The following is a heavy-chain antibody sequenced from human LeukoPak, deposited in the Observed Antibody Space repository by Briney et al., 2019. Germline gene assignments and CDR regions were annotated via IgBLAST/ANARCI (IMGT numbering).Heavy chain of an antibody. V-gene: IGHV1-69*13. CDR3: ARAALGYCSSTSCYGTFDY. D-gene: IGHD2-2*01. CDR2: IIPIFGTA. J-gene: IGHJ4*02. CDR1: GGTFSSYA. Sequence: SVKVSCKASGGTFSSYAISWVRQAPGQGLEWMGGIIPIFGTANYAQKFQGRVTITADESTSTAYMELSSLRSEDTAVYYCARAALGYCSSTSCYGTFDYWGQGTLVTVSS.